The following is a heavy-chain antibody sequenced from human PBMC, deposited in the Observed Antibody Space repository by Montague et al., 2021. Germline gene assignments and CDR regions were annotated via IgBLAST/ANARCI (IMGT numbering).Heavy chain of an antibody. J-gene: IGHJ4*02. Sequence: SETLSLTCTVSGGSFGEFYWSWIRQSPEKGLEWIGYIYDSGTTNYNPSLKSRVTISVDTSMNQFSLNLRSVTAADTAVYFCARRLGIRDPFDYWGQGTLVTVSS. CDR2: IYDSGTT. V-gene: IGHV4-59*08. CDR1: GGSFGEFY. D-gene: IGHD7-27*01. CDR3: ARRLGIRDPFDY.